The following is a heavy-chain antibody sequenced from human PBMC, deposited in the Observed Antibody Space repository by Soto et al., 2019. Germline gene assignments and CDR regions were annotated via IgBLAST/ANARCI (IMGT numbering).Heavy chain of an antibody. CDR3: VRERDFGSENYYNWAYNYFDP. D-gene: IGHD3-10*01. J-gene: IGHJ5*02. CDR1: GFTFSSFT. Sequence: QVQLVESGEGVVQPGMSLTLSCAASGFTFSSFTMHWVRQAPGKGLEWVAVISYDGNNKKYADSVRGRFTISRDNSKNTLFLQMNSLKTEDTAVYYCVRERDFGSENYYNWAYNYFDPWGQGTLVTVSS. CDR2: ISYDGNNK. V-gene: IGHV3-30-3*01.